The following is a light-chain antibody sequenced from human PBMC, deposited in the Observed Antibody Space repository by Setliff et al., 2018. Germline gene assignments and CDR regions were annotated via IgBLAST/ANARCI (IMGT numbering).Light chain of an antibody. V-gene: IGLV3-1*01. CDR2: QDS. CDR3: QAWDGSTYV. CDR1: KLGDKY. J-gene: IGLJ1*01. Sequence: SYELTQPPSVSVSPGQTASITCSGDKLGDKYACWYQQKPGRSPVLVIYQDSKRPSGIPERFSGSNSGNTATLTISGTQAMDEADYYCQAWDGSTYVFGTGTKVTVL.